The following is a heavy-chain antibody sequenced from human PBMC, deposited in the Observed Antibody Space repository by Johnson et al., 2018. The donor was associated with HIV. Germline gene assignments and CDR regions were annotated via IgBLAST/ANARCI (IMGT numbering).Heavy chain of an antibody. CDR3: ARDVGLLAYCGGDCADAFDI. Sequence: QVQLVESGGGLVKPGGSLRLSCAASGFTFSDYYMSWIRQAPGKGLEWVSDISSSGSTIYYADSVKGRFTISRDNAKNSLYLQMNSLRAEDTAVYYCARDVGLLAYCGGDCADAFDIWGQGTMVTVSS. D-gene: IGHD2-21*01. V-gene: IGHV3-11*04. CDR1: GFTFSDYY. CDR2: ISSSGSTI. J-gene: IGHJ3*02.